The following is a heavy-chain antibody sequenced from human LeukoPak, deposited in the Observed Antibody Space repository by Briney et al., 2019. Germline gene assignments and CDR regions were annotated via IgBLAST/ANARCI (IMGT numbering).Heavy chain of an antibody. V-gene: IGHV4-38-2*02. D-gene: IGHD3-10*01. CDR3: ARVPMVRGVSFDP. J-gene: IGHJ5*02. Sequence: SETLSLTCTVSGYSISSGHYWGWIRQPPGKGLEWIGSIYHSGSTYYNPSLKSRVTISVDTSKNQFSLKLSSVTAADTAVYYCARVPMVRGVSFDPWGQGTLVTVSS. CDR2: IYHSGST. CDR1: GYSISSGHY.